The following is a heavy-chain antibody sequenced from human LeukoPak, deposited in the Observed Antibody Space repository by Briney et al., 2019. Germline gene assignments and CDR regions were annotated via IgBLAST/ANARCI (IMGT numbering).Heavy chain of an antibody. D-gene: IGHD1-26*01. CDR2: IIPIFGIA. Sequence: SVKVSCKASGGTFSSYAISWVRQAPGQGLEWMGRIIPIFGIANYAQKFQGRVTITADKSTSTAYMELSSLRSEDTAVYYCAIGTLIVGATSPFDYWGQGALVTVSS. J-gene: IGHJ4*02. V-gene: IGHV1-69*04. CDR3: AIGTLIVGATSPFDY. CDR1: GGTFSSYA.